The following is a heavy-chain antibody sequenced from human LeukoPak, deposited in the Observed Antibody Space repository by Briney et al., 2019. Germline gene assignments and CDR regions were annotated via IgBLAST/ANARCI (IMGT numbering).Heavy chain of an antibody. J-gene: IGHJ4*02. D-gene: IGHD2-15*01. CDR3: ARGWRHDY. CDR2: ISTSGTT. CDR1: GGSISYYY. V-gene: IGHV4-4*07. Sequence: SETLSLTCTVSGGSISYYYWSWIRQPAGEGLEWIGRISTSGTTNYNPSLKSRVTMSVDTSKNQFSLKLSSVTAADTAVYYCARGWRHDYWGQGTLVTVSS.